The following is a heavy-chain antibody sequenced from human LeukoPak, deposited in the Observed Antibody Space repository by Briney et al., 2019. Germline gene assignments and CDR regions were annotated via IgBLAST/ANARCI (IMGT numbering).Heavy chain of an antibody. CDR3: AKPDEYSSSWYVSYDY. CDR1: GFTFSSYG. D-gene: IGHD6-13*01. Sequence: GGSLRLSCAASGFTFSSYGMHWVRQAPGKGLEWVAVISCDGSNKYYADSVKDRFTISRDNSKNTLYLQMNSLRAEDTAVYYCAKPDEYSSSWYVSYDYWGQGTLVTVSS. J-gene: IGHJ4*02. V-gene: IGHV3-30*18. CDR2: ISCDGSNK.